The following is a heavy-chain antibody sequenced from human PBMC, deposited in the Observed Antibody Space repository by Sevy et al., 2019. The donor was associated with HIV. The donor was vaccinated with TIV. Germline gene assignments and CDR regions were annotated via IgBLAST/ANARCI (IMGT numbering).Heavy chain of an antibody. CDR3: VRDFDYYDSSGYFYY. Sequence: GGSLRLSCAASGFTFSSYWMSWVRQAPGKGLEWVANIKQDGSEKYYVDSVKGRFTISRDNAKNSLYLQMNSLRAEDTAVYYCVRDFDYYDSSGYFYYWGQGTLVTVSS. D-gene: IGHD3-22*01. J-gene: IGHJ4*02. CDR1: GFTFSSYW. V-gene: IGHV3-7*01. CDR2: IKQDGSEK.